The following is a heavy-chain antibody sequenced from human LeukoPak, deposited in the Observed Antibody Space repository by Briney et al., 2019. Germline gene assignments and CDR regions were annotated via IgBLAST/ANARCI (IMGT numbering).Heavy chain of an antibody. V-gene: IGHV3-7*04. D-gene: IGHD2-2*02. CDR1: GFTFSNYW. Sequence: TGESLTLSCGASGFTFSNYWMRWVRQAPGKGLEWVANIKEDGSEKKYVDSAKGRFTISRDNAKDSLYLQMNSLRAEDTAVYYCARDIPQGLSYFDYWGQGTLVTVSS. J-gene: IGHJ4*02. CDR3: ARDIPQGLSYFDY. CDR2: IKEDGSEK.